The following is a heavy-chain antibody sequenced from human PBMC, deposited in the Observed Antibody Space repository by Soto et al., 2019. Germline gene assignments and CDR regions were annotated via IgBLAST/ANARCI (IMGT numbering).Heavy chain of an antibody. J-gene: IGHJ5*02. CDR3: ARFGQYCSGGSCYSGRWFDP. D-gene: IGHD2-15*01. CDR2: IYYSGST. Sequence: SETLSLTCTVSGGSISSYYWSWIRQPPGKGLEWIGYIYYSGSTNYNPSLKSRVTISVDTSKNQFSLKLSSVTAADTAVYYCARFGQYCSGGSCYSGRWFDPWGQGTLVTVSS. V-gene: IGHV4-59*01. CDR1: GGSISSYY.